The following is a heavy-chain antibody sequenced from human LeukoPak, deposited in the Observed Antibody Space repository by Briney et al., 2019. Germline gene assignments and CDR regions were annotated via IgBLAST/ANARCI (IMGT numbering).Heavy chain of an antibody. J-gene: IGHJ5*02. CDR2: IYYSGST. V-gene: IGHV4-59*01. D-gene: IGHD6-6*01. CDR3: AREPYSSSYNWFDP. Sequence: SETLSLTCTVSGGSISSYYWSWIRQPPGKGLEWIGYIYYSGSTNYNPSLKSRVTISVDTSKNQFSLKLSSVTAADTAVYYCAREPYSSSYNWFDPWGQGTLVTVSS. CDR1: GGSISSYY.